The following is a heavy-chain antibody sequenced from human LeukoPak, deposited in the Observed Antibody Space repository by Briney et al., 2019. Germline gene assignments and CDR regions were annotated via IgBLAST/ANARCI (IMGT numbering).Heavy chain of an antibody. Sequence: GGSLRLSCAASGFTFSSYAMSWVRQAAGKGLEWVSAISGSGGSTYYADCVKGRFTISRDNAKNSLYLQMNSLRAEDTAVYYCAREGPVGATGWFDPWGQGTLVTVSS. V-gene: IGHV3-23*01. D-gene: IGHD1-26*01. J-gene: IGHJ5*02. CDR3: AREGPVGATGWFDP. CDR1: GFTFSSYA. CDR2: ISGSGGST.